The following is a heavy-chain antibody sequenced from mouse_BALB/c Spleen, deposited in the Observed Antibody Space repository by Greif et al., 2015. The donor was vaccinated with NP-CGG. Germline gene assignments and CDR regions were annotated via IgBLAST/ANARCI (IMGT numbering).Heavy chain of an antibody. CDR3: AREGTGTYYFDY. D-gene: IGHD3-3*01. J-gene: IGHJ2*01. Sequence: QVQLQQSGAELVKPGASVKLSCKASGYTFTSYWMHWVKQRPGQGLEWIGEINPSNGRTNYNEKFKSKATLTVDKSSSTAYMQLSSLTSEDSAVYYCAREGTGTYYFDYWGQGTTLTVSS. CDR2: INPSNGRT. CDR1: GYTFTSYW. V-gene: IGHV1S81*02.